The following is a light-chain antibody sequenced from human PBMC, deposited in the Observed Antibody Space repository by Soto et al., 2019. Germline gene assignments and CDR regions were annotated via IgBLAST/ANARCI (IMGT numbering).Light chain of an antibody. J-gene: IGKJ5*01. CDR3: QQLNNYPAIT. CDR2: AAS. CDR1: QTISSW. Sequence: DIQMTQSPSTLSGSVGDTVTITCRASQTISSWLAWYQQKPGKAPKLLIYAASTLQSGVPSRFSGSGSGTDFTLTISSLQPEDFATYYCQQLNNYPAITFGPGTRLEI. V-gene: IGKV1-5*01.